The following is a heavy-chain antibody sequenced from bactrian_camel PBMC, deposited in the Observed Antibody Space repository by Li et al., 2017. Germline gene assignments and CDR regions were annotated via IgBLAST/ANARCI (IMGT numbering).Heavy chain of an antibody. CDR2: LDNSGDSS. V-gene: IGHV3S40*01. Sequence: DVQLVESGGGSVEAGGSLRLSCAASGYLYATYKMGWFRQAPGKERDWVAALDNSGDSSYADSVKGRFTITRDNAESTVYLQMDALEPGDTAMYYCAASGDVWGQCKLILSIYRFWGQGTQVTVS. J-gene: IGHJ4*01. D-gene: IGHD5*01. CDR1: GYLYATYK. CDR3: AASGDVWGQCKLILSIYRF.